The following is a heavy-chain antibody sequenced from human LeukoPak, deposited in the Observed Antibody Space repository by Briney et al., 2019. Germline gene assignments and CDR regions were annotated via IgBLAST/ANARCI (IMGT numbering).Heavy chain of an antibody. CDR2: INPNSGVT. Sequence: ASVKVPCKAAGYTFSGFYIHCVRQAPGQGLEWMGWINPNSGVTNYAQKLQGRVTITRDTSIDTAYMQLSRLRSDDTAVYYCAKDRYGDYEAPFHYYMDAWGRGTTVTVSS. J-gene: IGHJ6*03. V-gene: IGHV1-2*02. CDR1: GYTFSGFY. D-gene: IGHD5-12*01. CDR3: AKDRYGDYEAPFHYYMDA.